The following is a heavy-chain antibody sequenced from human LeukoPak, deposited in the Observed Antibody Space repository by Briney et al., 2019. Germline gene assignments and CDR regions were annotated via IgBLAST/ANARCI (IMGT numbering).Heavy chain of an antibody. V-gene: IGHV4-38-2*02. CDR2: IYHSGST. Sequence: SETLSLTCTVSGYSISSGYYWGWIRQPPGKGLEWIGSIYHSGSTYYNPSLKSRVTISVDTSKNQFSLKLSSVTAADTAVYYCARAQKLEPSDYWGQGTLVTVSS. D-gene: IGHD1-1*01. CDR3: ARAQKLEPSDY. CDR1: GYSISSGYY. J-gene: IGHJ4*02.